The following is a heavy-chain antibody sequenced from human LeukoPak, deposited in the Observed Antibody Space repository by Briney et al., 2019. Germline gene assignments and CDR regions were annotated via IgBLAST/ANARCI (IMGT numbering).Heavy chain of an antibody. CDR3: ARETSQKGAHYMDV. CDR1: GGSISSCY. Sequence: SETLSLTCTVSGGSISSCYWSWIRQPPGKGLEWIGYIYYSGSTNYNPSLKSRVTISVDTSKNQFSLELSSVTAADTAVYYCARETSQKGAHYMDVWGKGTTVTISS. J-gene: IGHJ6*03. D-gene: IGHD3-16*01. V-gene: IGHV4-59*01. CDR2: IYYSGST.